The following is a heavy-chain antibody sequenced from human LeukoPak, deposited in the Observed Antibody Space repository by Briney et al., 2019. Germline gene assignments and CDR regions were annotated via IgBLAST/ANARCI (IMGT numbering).Heavy chain of an antibody. Sequence: GASLRLSCTASGFTFSSYAMTWVRQAPGKGLEGVSTITSSGDGTYYADSVKGRSTISRDNPKNTLYLQMDSLRAEDTAVYYCAKDYDSSGYDFPFDYWGQGTLVTVSS. V-gene: IGHV3-23*01. D-gene: IGHD3-22*01. CDR3: AKDYDSSGYDFPFDY. J-gene: IGHJ4*02. CDR2: ITSSGDGT. CDR1: GFTFSSYA.